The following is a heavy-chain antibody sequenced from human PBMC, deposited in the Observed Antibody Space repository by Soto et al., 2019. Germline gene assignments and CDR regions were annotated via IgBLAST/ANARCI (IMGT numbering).Heavy chain of an antibody. J-gene: IGHJ5*02. D-gene: IGHD2-8*01. CDR3: ARSLFDIVLMVYAIRFDP. V-gene: IGHV4-39*01. CDR1: GGSISSSSYY. Sequence: SETLSLTCTVSGGSISSSSYYWGWIRQPPGKGLEWIGSIYYSGSTYYNPSLKSRVTISVDTSKNQFSLKLSSVTAADTAVYYCARSLFDIVLMVYAIRFDPWGQGTLVTVSS. CDR2: IYYSGST.